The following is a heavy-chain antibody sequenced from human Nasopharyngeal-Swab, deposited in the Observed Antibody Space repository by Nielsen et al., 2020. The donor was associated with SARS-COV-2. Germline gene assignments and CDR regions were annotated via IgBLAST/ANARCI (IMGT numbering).Heavy chain of an antibody. CDR3: AKPPMGDLRGWFDP. J-gene: IGHJ5*02. Sequence: GESLKISCAASGFSFSSYGMHWGRQVPGKGLEWVAVISYDGNNKYYVDSVKGRFTISRDNTKKKLYLQMNSLRGDDTAVYYCAKPPMGDLRGWFDPWGQGTLVTVSS. D-gene: IGHD3-16*01. V-gene: IGHV3-30*18. CDR1: GFSFSSYG. CDR2: ISYDGNNK.